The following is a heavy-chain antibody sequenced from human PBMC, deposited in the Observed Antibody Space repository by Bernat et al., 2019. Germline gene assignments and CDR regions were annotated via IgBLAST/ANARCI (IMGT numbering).Heavy chain of an antibody. Sequence: EVQLSESGGGLVQPGGSLRLSCEVSGFTFSFYAMNWVRQAPGKGLEWVSSIGGGGGDIYYPDSVRGRFTSSRDNSKNTLYLQMNSLRAEDTAIYYCAKDMRGYYRPSDYWGQGTLVTVSS. CDR2: IGGGGGDI. CDR3: AKDMRGYYRPSDY. J-gene: IGHJ4*02. V-gene: IGHV3-23*01. CDR1: GFTFSFYA. D-gene: IGHD3-22*01.